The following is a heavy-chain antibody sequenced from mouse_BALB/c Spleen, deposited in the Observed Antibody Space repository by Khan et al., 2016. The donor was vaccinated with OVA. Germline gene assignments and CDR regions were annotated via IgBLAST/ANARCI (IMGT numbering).Heavy chain of an antibody. CDR2: IWGGGGT. CDR3: ARAYYRYEGYYAIDY. Sequence: QVQLKESGPGLVAPSQSLSITCTVSGFSLSRYNIHWVRQPPGKGLEWLGMIWGGGGTDYTSTLKSRLSLRQDKSKSQVLLKMNSLQTDDTAMYYCARAYYRYEGYYAIDYWGQGTSVTVSS. J-gene: IGHJ4*01. CDR1: GFSLSRYN. D-gene: IGHD2-14*01. V-gene: IGHV2-6-4*01.